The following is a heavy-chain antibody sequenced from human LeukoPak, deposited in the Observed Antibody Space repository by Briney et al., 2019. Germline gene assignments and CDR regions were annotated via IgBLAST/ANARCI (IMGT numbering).Heavy chain of an antibody. CDR3: ANLVVIDY. D-gene: IGHD3-22*01. V-gene: IGHV3-30*04. J-gene: IGHJ4*02. CDR1: GFTFSGYA. Sequence: QTGGSLRLSCAASGFTFSGYAMHWVRQAPGKGLEWVAVISYDGSNKYYADSVKGRFTISRDNSKNTLYLQMNSLRAEDTAVYYCANLVVIDYWGQGTLVTVSS. CDR2: ISYDGSNK.